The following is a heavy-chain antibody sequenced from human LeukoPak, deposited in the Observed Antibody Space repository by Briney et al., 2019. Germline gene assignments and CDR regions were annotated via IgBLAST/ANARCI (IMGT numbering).Heavy chain of an antibody. D-gene: IGHD3-9*01. CDR2: ISYDGSNK. CDR1: GFTFSSYG. J-gene: IGHJ4*02. V-gene: IGHV3-30*18. Sequence: GRSLRLSCAASGFTFSSYGMHRVRQAPGKGLEWVAVISYDGSNKYYADSVKGRFTISRDNSKNTLYLQMNSLRAEDTAVYYCAKDVSPLYYDILTGIDYWGQGTLVTVSS. CDR3: AKDVSPLYYDILTGIDY.